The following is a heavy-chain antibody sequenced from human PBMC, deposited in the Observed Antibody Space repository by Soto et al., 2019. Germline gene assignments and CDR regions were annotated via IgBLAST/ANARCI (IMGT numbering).Heavy chain of an antibody. CDR2: IYYSGST. Sequence: SETLSLTCAVSGGSISSYYWSWIRQPPGKGLEWIGYIYYSGSTNYNPSLKSRVTISVDTSKNQFSLKLSSVTAADTAVYYCARYTEYSSSDYYYYGMDVWGQGTTVTVSS. CDR3: ARYTEYSSSDYYYYGMDV. V-gene: IGHV4-59*01. D-gene: IGHD6-6*01. CDR1: GGSISSYY. J-gene: IGHJ6*02.